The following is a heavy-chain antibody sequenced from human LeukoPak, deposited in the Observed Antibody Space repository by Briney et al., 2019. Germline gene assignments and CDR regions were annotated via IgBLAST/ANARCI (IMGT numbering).Heavy chain of an antibody. J-gene: IGHJ4*02. D-gene: IGHD5-24*01. CDR3: VRGDKRDY. CDR1: GFTFSSYW. Sequence: GGSLRLSCAASGFTFSSYWMHWVRQAPGKGLVWVSRINSDGSSTSYADSVKGRLTISRDNAESSVYLQVNSLRVEDTAVYYCVRGDKRDYWGQGTLVTVSS. V-gene: IGHV3-74*01. CDR2: INSDGSST.